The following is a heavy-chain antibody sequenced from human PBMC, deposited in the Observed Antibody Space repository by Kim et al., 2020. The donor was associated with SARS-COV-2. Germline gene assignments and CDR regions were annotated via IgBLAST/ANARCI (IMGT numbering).Heavy chain of an antibody. CDR1: GYTFTSYA. CDR3: ATQRETYYPQCDY. D-gene: IGHD3-10*01. J-gene: IGHJ4*02. CDR2: INAGNGNT. Sequence: ASVKVSCKASGYTFTSYAMHWVRQAPGQRLEWMGWINAGNGNTKYSQKFQGRVTITRDTSASTAYMELSSLRSEDTAVYYCATQRETYYPQCDYWGQGTLVTVSS. V-gene: IGHV1-3*01.